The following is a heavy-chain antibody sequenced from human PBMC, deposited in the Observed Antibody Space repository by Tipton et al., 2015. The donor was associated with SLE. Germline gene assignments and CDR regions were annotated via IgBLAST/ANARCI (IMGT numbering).Heavy chain of an antibody. CDR1: GYTFTSYY. CDR2: INPSGGST. V-gene: IGHV1-46*03. D-gene: IGHD2-8*01. CDR3: ARTSEDAYAMFV. Sequence: QSGAEVKKPGASVKVSCKASGYTFTSYYMHWVRQAPGQGLEWMGIINPSGGSTSYAQRFQGRVTMTTDASTRTAYMDLRSLRSDDTAVYYCARTSEDAYAMFVWGQGTTVTVSS. J-gene: IGHJ6*02.